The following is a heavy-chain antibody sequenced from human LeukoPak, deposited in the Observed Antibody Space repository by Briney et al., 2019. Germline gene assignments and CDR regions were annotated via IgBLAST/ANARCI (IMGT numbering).Heavy chain of an antibody. V-gene: IGHV3-48*03. CDR3: ASLTHADY. CDR1: GFTFSSYE. J-gene: IGHJ4*02. Sequence: GGSLRLSCAASGFTFSSYEMNWVRQAPGKGLEWVSYISSSGSTIYYADSVKGRLTISRDNAKKSLYLQMNNLRAEDTAVYYCASLTHADYWGQGTLVTVSS. CDR2: ISSSGSTI.